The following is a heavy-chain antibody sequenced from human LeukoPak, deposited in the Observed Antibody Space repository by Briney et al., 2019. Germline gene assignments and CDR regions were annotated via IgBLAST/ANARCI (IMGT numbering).Heavy chain of an antibody. V-gene: IGHV3-48*03. Sequence: PGASLRLSCAASGFTFSSYEMNWVRQAPGKGLEWVSYISSSGSTIYYADSVKGRFTISRDNAKNSLYLQMNSLRAEDTAVYYCATIPAGGAYDIWGQGTMVTVSS. CDR1: GFTFSSYE. D-gene: IGHD3-16*01. J-gene: IGHJ3*02. CDR3: ATIPAGGAYDI. CDR2: ISSSGSTI.